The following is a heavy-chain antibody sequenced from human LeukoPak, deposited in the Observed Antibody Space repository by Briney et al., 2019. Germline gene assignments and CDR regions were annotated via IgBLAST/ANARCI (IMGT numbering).Heavy chain of an antibody. D-gene: IGHD5-18*01. CDR2: FSYSGRT. CDR3: ARDVGYKYGVYYYYAMDV. Sequence: PSETLSLTCTVSGDSISSSSHYWGWIRQPPGKGLEWIGNFSYSGRTDYNPSLKSRVTISVDTSKNQFYLNLTSVTAADTAVYYCARDVGYKYGVYYYYAMDVWGQGTTVTVSS. J-gene: IGHJ6*02. V-gene: IGHV4-39*07. CDR1: GDSISSSSHY.